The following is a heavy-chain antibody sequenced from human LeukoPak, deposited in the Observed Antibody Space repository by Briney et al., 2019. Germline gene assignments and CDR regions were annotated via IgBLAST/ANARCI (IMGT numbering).Heavy chain of an antibody. Sequence: SETPSLTCTVSGGSISSGGYYWSWIRQPPGKGLEWIGYIYHSGSTYYNPSLKSRVTISVDRSKNQFSLNLSSVTAADTAVYYCASGRGYSYVPPGGDYWGQGTLVTVSS. V-gene: IGHV4-30-2*01. J-gene: IGHJ4*02. D-gene: IGHD5-18*01. CDR2: IYHSGST. CDR3: ASGRGYSYVPPGGDY. CDR1: GGSISSGGYY.